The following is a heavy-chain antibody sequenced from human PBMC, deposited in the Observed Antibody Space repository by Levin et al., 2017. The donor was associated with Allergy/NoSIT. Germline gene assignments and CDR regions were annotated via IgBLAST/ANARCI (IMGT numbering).Heavy chain of an antibody. Sequence: HPGGSLRLSCAASGFTFSTNAMSGVRQAPGKGLEGVSAISGRGGSKYYATSLKGRFTISRDNSKNTLYLQMNSLRAEDTAVYYCAKGTVVPAAMSCRVLDYWGQGTLVTVSS. V-gene: IGHV3-23*01. D-gene: IGHD2-2*01. CDR1: GFTFSTNA. CDR2: ISGRGGSK. J-gene: IGHJ4*02. CDR3: AKGTVVPAAMSCRVLDY.